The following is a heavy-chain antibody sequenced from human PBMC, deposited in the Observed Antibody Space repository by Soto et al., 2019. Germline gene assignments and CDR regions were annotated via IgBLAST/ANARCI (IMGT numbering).Heavy chain of an antibody. CDR1: VFTFSSYG. J-gene: IGHJ3*02. D-gene: IGHD3-22*01. V-gene: IGHV3-33*01. Sequence: GGSLRLSCAASVFTFSSYGMHWVRQAPGKGLEWVAVIWYDGSNKYYADSVKGRFTISRDNSKNTLYLQMNSLRAEDTAVYYCAREKNYYDSSGYYSDAFDIWGQGTMVTVSS. CDR2: IWYDGSNK. CDR3: AREKNYYDSSGYYSDAFDI.